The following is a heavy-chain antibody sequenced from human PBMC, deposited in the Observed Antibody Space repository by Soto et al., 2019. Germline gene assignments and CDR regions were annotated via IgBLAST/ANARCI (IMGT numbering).Heavy chain of an antibody. V-gene: IGHV3-NL1*01. J-gene: IGHJ4*02. CDR2: IYSGGST. CDR3: ARDGERIGLFDY. CDR1: GFTFSSYG. D-gene: IGHD3-10*01. Sequence: GGSLRLSCAASGFTFSSYGMHWVRQAPGKGLEWVSVIYSGGSTYYADSVKGRFTISRDNSKNTLFLQMNGLRAEDTAVCYCARDGERIGLFDYWGQGTPVTVSS.